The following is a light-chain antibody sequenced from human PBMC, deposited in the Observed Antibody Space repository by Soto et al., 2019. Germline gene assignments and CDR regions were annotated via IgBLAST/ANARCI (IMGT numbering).Light chain of an antibody. J-gene: IGKJ2*01. Sequence: IQLTQSPSSLSASVGDRVTITCRATPGISSFSAWFQQNPGKAPNFLIYTASTLQTEVPSGFSGSGSGTDFAVPFSRLQPEDFATSYCPQLDCDPFTFGQGTKLEIK. CDR1: PGISSF. CDR2: TAS. V-gene: IGKV1-9*01. CDR3: PQLDCDPFT.